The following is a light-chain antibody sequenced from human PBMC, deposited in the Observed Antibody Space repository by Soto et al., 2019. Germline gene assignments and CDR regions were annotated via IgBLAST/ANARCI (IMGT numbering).Light chain of an antibody. CDR3: MQGTYWPSWT. V-gene: IGKV2-30*02. J-gene: IGKJ1*01. CDR1: QSLAHSDGNTY. CDR2: KVS. Sequence: EVVMTQSPLSLPVTLGQPASISCRSSQSLAHSDGNTYLTWFQQRPGQSPRRLIYKVSNRDSGVPDRFSGSGSGTDFTLKISRVEAEDVGVYYCMQGTYWPSWTFGQGTKVEI.